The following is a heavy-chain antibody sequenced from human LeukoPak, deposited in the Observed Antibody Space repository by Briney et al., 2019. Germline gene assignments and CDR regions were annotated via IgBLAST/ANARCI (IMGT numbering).Heavy chain of an antibody. Sequence: GGSLRLSCTASGFSFSDYSLNWVRLAPGKGLEWVSYIRSSSSTIRYAASVKGRFTISRDNAKNSLYLQMNSLRDEDTAVYYCARGLLGRGGGSFNYWGQGTLVTVSS. CDR3: ARGLLGRGGGSFNY. D-gene: IGHD3-10*01. J-gene: IGHJ4*02. CDR1: GFSFSDYS. CDR2: IRSSSSTI. V-gene: IGHV3-48*02.